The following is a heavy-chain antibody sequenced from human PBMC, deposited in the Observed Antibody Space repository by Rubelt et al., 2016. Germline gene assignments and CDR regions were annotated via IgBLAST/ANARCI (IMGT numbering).Heavy chain of an antibody. Sequence: YAMNWVRQAPGKGLEWVAVIWYDGSNKYYADSVKGRFTISRDNSKNTLHLQMNSLRAEDTAVYYCARDQYSYGYSHYFDYWGQGTLVTVSS. V-gene: IGHV3-33*01. CDR1: YA. CDR3: ARDQYSYGYSHYFDY. D-gene: IGHD5-18*01. CDR2: IWYDGSNK. J-gene: IGHJ4*02.